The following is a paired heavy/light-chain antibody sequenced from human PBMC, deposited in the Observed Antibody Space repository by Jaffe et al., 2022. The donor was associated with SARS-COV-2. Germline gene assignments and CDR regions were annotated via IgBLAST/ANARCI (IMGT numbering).Heavy chain of an antibody. CDR3: AKAFSSSYYFYGMDV. Sequence: EVQLLDSGGGLAQPGGSLRLSCAASGFTFSSYAMKWVRQAPGKGLEWVSGINAGGINTYYAESVKGRFTISRDNAKNTLYLQMNSLRAEDTAVYYCAKAFSSSYYFYGMDVWGQGTTVTVSS. CDR1: GFTFSSYA. CDR2: INAGGINT. V-gene: IGHV3-23*01. J-gene: IGHJ6*02.
Light chain of an antibody. J-gene: IGLJ3*02. CDR1: SGSVSSSYY. CDR3: VLYMGSGVWV. Sequence: QTVVTQEPSFSVSPGGTVTLTCGLTSGSVSSSYYPSWFQQTPGQAPRTLIYDTNARSSGVPDRFSGSILGNKAALIITGAQADDECDYYCVLYMGSGVWVFGGGTKLTVL. V-gene: IGLV8-61*01. CDR2: DTN.